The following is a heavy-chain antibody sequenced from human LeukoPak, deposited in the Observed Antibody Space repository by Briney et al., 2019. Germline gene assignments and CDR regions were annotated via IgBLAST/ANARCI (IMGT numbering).Heavy chain of an antibody. CDR2: ISAYNGNT. Sequence: ASVKVSCKASGHTFTSYGISWVRQAPGQGLEWMGWISAYNGNTNYAQKLQGRVTMTTDTSTSTAYMELRSLRSDDTAVYYCARGGEDQDIVVVPAATWFDPWGQGTLVTVSS. V-gene: IGHV1-18*01. D-gene: IGHD2-2*01. CDR3: ARGGEDQDIVVVPAATWFDP. J-gene: IGHJ5*02. CDR1: GHTFTSYG.